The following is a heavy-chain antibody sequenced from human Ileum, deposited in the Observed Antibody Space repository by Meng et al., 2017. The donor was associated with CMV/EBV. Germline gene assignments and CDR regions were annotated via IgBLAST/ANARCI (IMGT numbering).Heavy chain of an antibody. CDR3: ARVRDWALDY. V-gene: IGHV3-72*01. Sequence: GESLKISCTASGFTLTDHYMDWVRQAPGKGLEWVGRTRNKANSYTTEYAASVKGRLTISRDESKNSLYLQMNSLENEDTAVYYCARVRDWALDYWGQGTLVTVSS. CDR1: GFTLTDHY. D-gene: IGHD2-21*02. J-gene: IGHJ4*02. CDR2: TRNKANSYTT.